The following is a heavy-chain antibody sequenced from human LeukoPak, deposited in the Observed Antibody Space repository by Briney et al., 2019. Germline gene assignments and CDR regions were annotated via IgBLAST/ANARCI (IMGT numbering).Heavy chain of an antibody. V-gene: IGHV1-2*06. Sequence: ASVKVSCKASGYTFTSYYMHWVRQAPGQGLEWMGRINPNSGGTNYAQKFQGRVTMTRDTSISTAYMELSRLRSDDTAVYYCARVGGGYSYGWVYWGQGTLVTVSS. J-gene: IGHJ4*02. CDR3: ARVGGGYSYGWVY. D-gene: IGHD5-18*01. CDR2: INPNSGGT. CDR1: GYTFTSYY.